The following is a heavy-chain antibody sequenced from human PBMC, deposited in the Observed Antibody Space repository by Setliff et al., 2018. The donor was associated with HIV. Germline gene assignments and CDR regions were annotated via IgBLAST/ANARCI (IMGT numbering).Heavy chain of an antibody. J-gene: IGHJ6*03. CDR2: IDPSDSYT. D-gene: IGHD3-16*02. Sequence: PGASLKISCKGSGYSFTSFWISWVRQMPGKGLEWMGRIDPSDSYTNYSPSFEGHVTMSTDNSISTAYLQWSSLKASDTAMYYCARHRIVKAYYYYMDVWGKGTTVTVSS. V-gene: IGHV5-10-1*01. CDR3: ARHRIVKAYYYYMDV. CDR1: GYSFTSFW.